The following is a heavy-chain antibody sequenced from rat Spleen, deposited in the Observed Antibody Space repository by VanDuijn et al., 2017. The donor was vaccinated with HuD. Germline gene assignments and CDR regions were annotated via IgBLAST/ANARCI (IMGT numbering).Heavy chain of an antibody. CDR1: GYPITSSYR. Sequence: EVQLQESGPGLVKPSQSLSLTCSVTGYPITSSYRWNWIRKFPGNKLEWMGYINSAGSTNYNPSLKSRIPITRDTSKNQFFLQVNAVPTEDTATYSCQARGYGYCGQGFMVTVAS. CDR2: INSAGST. CDR3: QARGYGY. V-gene: IGHV3-3*01. J-gene: IGHJ2*01. D-gene: IGHD1-3*01.